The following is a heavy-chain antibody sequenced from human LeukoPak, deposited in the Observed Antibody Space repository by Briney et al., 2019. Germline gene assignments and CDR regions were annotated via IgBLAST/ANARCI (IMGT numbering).Heavy chain of an antibody. CDR2: INPNSGGT. Sequence: ASVKVSCKASGYTFTGYYMYWVRQAPGQGLEWMGWINPNSGGTNYAQKFQGRVTMTRDTSISTAYMELSRLRSDDTAVYYCARDWANYYDSSGKYYFDYWGQGTLVTVSS. V-gene: IGHV1-2*02. D-gene: IGHD3-22*01. J-gene: IGHJ4*02. CDR1: GYTFTGYY. CDR3: ARDWANYYDSSGKYYFDY.